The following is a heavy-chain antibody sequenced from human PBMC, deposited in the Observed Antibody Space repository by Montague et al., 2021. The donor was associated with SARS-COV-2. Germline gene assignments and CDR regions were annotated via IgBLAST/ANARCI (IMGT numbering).Heavy chain of an antibody. D-gene: IGHD3-3*01. V-gene: IGHV4-34*01. CDR2: IKHRGST. Sequence: SETLSLTCAVYGGSFSGYYWSWIRQHPGKGLEWIGEIKHRGSTNYNPSLKSQVTISADTSKNQFSLKRSSVTAADTAVDDCARGYQLRFLEWSSRHSTLDYWGQGTLVTVSS. CDR1: GGSFSGYY. J-gene: IGHJ4*02. CDR3: ARGYQLRFLEWSSRHSTLDY.